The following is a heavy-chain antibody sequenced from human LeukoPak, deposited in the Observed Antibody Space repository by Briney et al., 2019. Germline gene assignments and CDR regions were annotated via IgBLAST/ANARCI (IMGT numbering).Heavy chain of an antibody. CDR3: ARTLRGGGALDY. V-gene: IGHV3-7*03. CDR2: IKEDGSEK. J-gene: IGHJ4*02. CDR1: GFTFSSYA. D-gene: IGHD3-16*01. Sequence: QPGGSLRLSCSASGFTFSSYAMHWVRQAPGKGAERVANIKEDGSEKYYVDSVKGRFTISRDNAKNSLFLQMNSLRAEDTAVYYCARTLRGGGALDYWGQGTLVTVSS.